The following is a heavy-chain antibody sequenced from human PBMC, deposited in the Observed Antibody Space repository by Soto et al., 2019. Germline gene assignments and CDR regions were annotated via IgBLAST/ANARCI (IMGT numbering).Heavy chain of an antibody. CDR3: VRVTGAERH. CDR1: GFIVSRSH. Sequence: EVQLVESGGGLTQPGGSLRLSCVVSGFIVSRSHMMWVRQAPGKGLEGVSVIYNHGQINYVDPVKGRFTIARDNSKNTIYLKLTSLKVEDTAVYYCVRVTGAERHWGQGALVNVS. J-gene: IGHJ4*02. D-gene: IGHD7-27*01. V-gene: IGHV3-53*01. CDR2: IYNHGQI.